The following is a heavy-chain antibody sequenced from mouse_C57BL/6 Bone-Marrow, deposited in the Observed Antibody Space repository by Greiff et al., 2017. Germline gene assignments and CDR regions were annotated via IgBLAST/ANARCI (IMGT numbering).Heavy chain of an antibody. V-gene: IGHV2-6*03. CDR3: ASPDYYGKACLFAY. CDR2: IWSDGST. Sequence: QVQLKESGPGLVAPSQSLSITCTVSGFSLTSYGVHWVRQPPGKGLEWLVVIWSDGSTTYNSALKSRLSISKDNSKSQVFLKMNSLQTDDTAMYYCASPDYYGKACLFAYWGQGTLVTVSA. CDR1: GFSLTSYG. J-gene: IGHJ3*01. D-gene: IGHD1-1*01.